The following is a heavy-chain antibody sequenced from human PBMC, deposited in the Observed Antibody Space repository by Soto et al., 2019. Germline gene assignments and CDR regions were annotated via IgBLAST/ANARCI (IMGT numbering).Heavy chain of an antibody. V-gene: IGHV3-23*01. CDR2: ISGSGGST. CDR1: GFTFSSYA. Sequence: EVQLLESGGGLVQPGGSLRLSCAASGFTFSSYAMSWVRQAPGKGLEWVSAISGSGGSTYYADSVKGRFTISRDNSKNTQYLQMNSMKAEDTAVYYCAKGGGYCGGGSCYADYFDYWGQGTLVTVSS. CDR3: AKGGGYCGGGSCYADYFDY. J-gene: IGHJ4*02. D-gene: IGHD2-15*01.